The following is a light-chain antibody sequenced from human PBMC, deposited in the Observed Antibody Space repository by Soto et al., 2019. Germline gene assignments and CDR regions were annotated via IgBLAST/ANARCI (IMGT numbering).Light chain of an antibody. CDR3: VAWDDSLNGYV. Sequence: QSVLTQPPSASGTPGQRVTISWSGSRSNIGSNPVNWYQQLPRTAPKFLFYNNDQRPSGVPDRFSGSKSGTSASLAISGLQSEDEADYYCVAWDDSLNGYVFGTGTKLTVL. V-gene: IGLV1-44*01. J-gene: IGLJ1*01. CDR1: RSNIGSNP. CDR2: NND.